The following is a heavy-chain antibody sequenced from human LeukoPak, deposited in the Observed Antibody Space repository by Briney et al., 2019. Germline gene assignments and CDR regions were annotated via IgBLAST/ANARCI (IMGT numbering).Heavy chain of an antibody. Sequence: GGSLRLSRAASGFTFSSYSMNWVRQAPGKGLEWVSSISSSSSYIYYADSVKGRFTISRDTAKNSLYLQTNSLRAEDTAVYYCARAWGDWGYFDYWGQGTLVTVSS. V-gene: IGHV3-21*01. D-gene: IGHD7-27*01. CDR2: ISSSSSYI. J-gene: IGHJ4*02. CDR1: GFTFSSYS. CDR3: ARAWGDWGYFDY.